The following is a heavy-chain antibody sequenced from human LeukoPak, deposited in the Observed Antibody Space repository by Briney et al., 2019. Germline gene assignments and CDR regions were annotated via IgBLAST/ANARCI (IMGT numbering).Heavy chain of an antibody. V-gene: IGHV1-2*02. CDR3: ARGRRITIFGVVITLDFDY. D-gene: IGHD3-3*01. J-gene: IGHJ4*02. Sequence: ASVKVSCKASGYTFTGYYMHWVRQAPGQGLEWMGWIYPNSGATKYAQKFQGRVTITRNTSISTAYMELSSLRSEDTAVYYCARGRRITIFGVVITLDFDYWGQGTLVTVSS. CDR2: IYPNSGAT. CDR1: GYTFTGYY.